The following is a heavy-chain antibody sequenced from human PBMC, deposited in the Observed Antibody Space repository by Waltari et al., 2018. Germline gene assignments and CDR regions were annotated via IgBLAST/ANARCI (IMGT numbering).Heavy chain of an antibody. CDR2: INSDGSST. D-gene: IGHD3-22*01. CDR1: GITFSRYW. J-gene: IGHJ4*02. V-gene: IGHV3-74*01. Sequence: EVQLVESGGGLVQPGGSLRLSCAASGITFSRYWMHRVRQAPGRGLVWVSRINSDGSSTSYADSVKGRFTISRDNAKNTLYLQMNSLRAEDTAVYYCATCYYYDSSGNYYVSDYWGQGTLVTVSS. CDR3: ATCYYYDSSGNYYVSDY.